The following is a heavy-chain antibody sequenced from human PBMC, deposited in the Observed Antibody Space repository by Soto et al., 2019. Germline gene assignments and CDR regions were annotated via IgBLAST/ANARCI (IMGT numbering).Heavy chain of an antibody. CDR2: INAGNGNT. V-gene: IGHV1-3*01. CDR1: EDTFTRYV. J-gene: IGHJ6*02. Sequence: ASVKVSCKASEDTFTRYVIHWVRQAPGQRLEWTGWINAGNGNTKYSQNFQGRVTITRDASASTAYMELSSLRSQDTAVYYCATSTIDTSTWKQYFYGMDVWGQGSTVTVSS. CDR3: ATSTIDTSTWKQYFYGMDV. D-gene: IGHD6-13*01.